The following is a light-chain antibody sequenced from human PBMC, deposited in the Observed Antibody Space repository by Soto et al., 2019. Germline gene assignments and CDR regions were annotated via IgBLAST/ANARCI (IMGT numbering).Light chain of an antibody. CDR3: QSSDTGLRGMI. CDR1: SSNIGADYN. Sequence: QSVLTQPPSVSGAPGQRVTISCTGTSSNIGADYNVHWYRQLPGTAPKLLIYGNNHRPSGVPDRFSGSKSGPSASLAITGLQNEDEADYYCQSSDTGLRGMIFGGGTKVTVL. J-gene: IGLJ2*01. CDR2: GNN. V-gene: IGLV1-40*01.